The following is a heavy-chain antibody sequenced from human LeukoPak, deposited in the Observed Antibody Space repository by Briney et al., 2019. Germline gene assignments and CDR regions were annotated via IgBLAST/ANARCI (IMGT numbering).Heavy chain of an antibody. CDR3: ARDPEQHSSSWFDY. CDR1: AFTFSSYW. D-gene: IGHD6-13*01. J-gene: IGHJ4*02. V-gene: IGHV3-74*03. Sequence: GGSLRLSCAASAFTFSSYWMHWVRQAPGKGLVWVSHINTDGSNTKYADSVKGRFTISRDNAKNTLYLQMNSLRAEDTAMYYCARDPEQHSSSWFDYWGQGTLVTVSS. CDR2: INTDGSNT.